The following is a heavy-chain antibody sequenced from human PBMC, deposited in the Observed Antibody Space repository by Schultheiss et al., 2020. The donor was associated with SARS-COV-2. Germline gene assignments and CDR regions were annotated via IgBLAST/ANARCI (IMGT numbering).Heavy chain of an antibody. CDR2: IIPIFGTA. D-gene: IGHD3-10*01. CDR1: GGTFSSYA. V-gene: IGHV1-69*13. J-gene: IGHJ6*02. CDR3: ARMPMVRGVIILFRGFMDV. Sequence: SVKVSCKASGGTFSSYAISWVRQAPGQGLEWMGGIIPIFGTANYAQKFQGRVTITADESTSTAYMELSSLRSEDTAVYYCARMPMVRGVIILFRGFMDVWGQGTTVTVSS.